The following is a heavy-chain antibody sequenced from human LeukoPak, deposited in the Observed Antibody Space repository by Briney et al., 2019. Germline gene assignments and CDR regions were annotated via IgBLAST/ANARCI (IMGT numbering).Heavy chain of an antibody. D-gene: IGHD5-18*01. V-gene: IGHV4-34*01. CDR1: GGSFSGYY. CDR3: ATGRSGYSYGYGNWFDP. J-gene: IGHJ5*02. CDR2: INHSGST. Sequence: SETLSLTCAVYGGSFSGYYWSWIRQPPGKGLEWIGEINHSGSTNYNPSLKSRVTISVDTSKNQFSLKLSSVTAADTAVYYCATGRSGYSYGYGNWFDPWGQGTLVTVSS.